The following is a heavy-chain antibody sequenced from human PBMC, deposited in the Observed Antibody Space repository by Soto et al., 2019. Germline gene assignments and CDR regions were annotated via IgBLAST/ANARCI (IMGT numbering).Heavy chain of an antibody. J-gene: IGHJ5*02. CDR3: ARSVPWFDP. CDR2: ISANNGNT. D-gene: IGHD6-6*01. CDR1: GYKFTSYT. Sequence: QVQLVHSGAEVKKPGASVNVSCKASGYKFTSYTISWVRQAPGQGLEWMGWISANNGNTDFAQTFQGRVTMTTDTSTNTAYMELRSLRSDDTALYYCARSVPWFDPWGQGTLVIVSS. V-gene: IGHV1-18*01.